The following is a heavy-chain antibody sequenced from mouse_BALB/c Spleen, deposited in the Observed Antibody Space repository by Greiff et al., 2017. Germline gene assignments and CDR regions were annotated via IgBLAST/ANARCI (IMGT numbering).Heavy chain of an antibody. J-gene: IGHJ1*01. V-gene: IGHV2-9*02. Sequence: QVQLQQSGPGLVAPSQSLSITCTVSGFSLTSYGVHWVRQPPGKGLEWLGVIWAGGGTNYNSALMSRLSISTDNSKSQVFLKMNSLQTDDTAMYYCAREGSTARDWYFDVWGAGTTVTVSS. CDR1: GFSLTSYG. D-gene: IGHD5-1*01. CDR3: AREGSTARDWYFDV. CDR2: IWAGGGT.